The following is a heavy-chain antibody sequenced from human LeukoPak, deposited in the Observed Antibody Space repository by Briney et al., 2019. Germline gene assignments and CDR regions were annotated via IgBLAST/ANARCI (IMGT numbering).Heavy chain of an antibody. D-gene: IGHD6-13*01. Sequence: GGSLRLSCAASGFTDSSNYMSWVRQAPGKGLEWVSAISGSGGSTYYADSVKGRFTISRDNSKNTLYLQMNSLRAEDTAVYYCAKDRLYSSSWYYFDYWGQGTLVTVSS. J-gene: IGHJ4*02. CDR2: ISGSGGST. V-gene: IGHV3-23*01. CDR1: GFTDSSNY. CDR3: AKDRLYSSSWYYFDY.